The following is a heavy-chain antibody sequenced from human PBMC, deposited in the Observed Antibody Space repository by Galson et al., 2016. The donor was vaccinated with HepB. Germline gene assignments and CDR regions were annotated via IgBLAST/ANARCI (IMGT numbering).Heavy chain of an antibody. CDR1: GYNFPSHA. CDR2: INAGNGDT. Sequence: SVKVSCKAAGYNFPSHAMHWVRQAPGQGLEWMGWINAGNGDTKYSQKFQGGVTFTRDTSASTLYMELSSLRSEDTAVFYCTRDGFGNYGGRNYYHGMDVWGQGTTVTVSS. D-gene: IGHD4-11*01. CDR3: TRDGFGNYGGRNYYHGMDV. V-gene: IGHV1-3*01. J-gene: IGHJ6*02.